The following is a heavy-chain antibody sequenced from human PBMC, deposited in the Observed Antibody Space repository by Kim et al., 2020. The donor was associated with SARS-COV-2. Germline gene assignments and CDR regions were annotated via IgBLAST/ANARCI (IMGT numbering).Heavy chain of an antibody. V-gene: IGHV4-39*01. D-gene: IGHD6-6*01. CDR3: ARTIAGRPEAFDI. J-gene: IGHJ3*02. Sequence: SNRPTSSRVTVPVATSMNQFALKLSSVTAADTAVYYCARTIAGRPEAFDIWGQGTMVTVSS.